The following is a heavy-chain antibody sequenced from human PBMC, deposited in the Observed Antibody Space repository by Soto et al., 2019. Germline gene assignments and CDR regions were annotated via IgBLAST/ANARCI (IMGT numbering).Heavy chain of an antibody. V-gene: IGHV4-39*01. D-gene: IGHD6-19*01. CDR2: IYYSGST. Sequence: SETLSLTCTVSGGSISSSSYYWGWIRQPPGKGLEWIGSIYYSGSTYYNPSLKSRVTISVDTSKNQFSLKLSSVTAADTAMYYCARTLPKQWLVPDYFDYWGQGTLVTVSS. CDR3: ARTLPKQWLVPDYFDY. CDR1: GGSISSSSYY. J-gene: IGHJ4*02.